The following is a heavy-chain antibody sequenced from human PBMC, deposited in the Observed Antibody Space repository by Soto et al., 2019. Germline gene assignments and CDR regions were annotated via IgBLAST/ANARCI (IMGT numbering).Heavy chain of an antibody. D-gene: IGHD6-13*01. CDR2: INHSGST. CDR3: ARVRSREDWYSSSWYVGTFDY. V-gene: IGHV4-34*01. J-gene: IGHJ4*02. CDR1: GGSFSGYY. Sequence: QVQLQQWGAGLLKPSETLSLTCAVYGGSFSGYYWSWIRQPPGKGLEWMGEINHSGSTNYNPALKRRVTISVDTSKNQSSLKLSSVTAADTAVYYCARVRSREDWYSSSWYVGTFDYWGQGTLVTVSS.